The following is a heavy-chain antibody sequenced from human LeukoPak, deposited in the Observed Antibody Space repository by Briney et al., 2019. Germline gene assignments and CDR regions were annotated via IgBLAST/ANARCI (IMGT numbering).Heavy chain of an antibody. D-gene: IGHD6-13*01. CDR2: IYYSGST. V-gene: IGHV4-31*03. CDR1: GGSISSGGYY. J-gene: IGHJ5*02. Sequence: SETLSLTCTVSGGSISSGGYYWSWIRQHPGKGLEWIGYIYYSGSTYYNPSLKSRVTISVDTSKNQFSLKLSSVTAADTAVYYCARARGIAAAGTPYNWFDPWGQGTLVIVSS. CDR3: ARARGIAAAGTPYNWFDP.